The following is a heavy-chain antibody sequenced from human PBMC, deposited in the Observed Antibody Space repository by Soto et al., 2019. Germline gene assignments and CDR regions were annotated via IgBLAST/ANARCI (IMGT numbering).Heavy chain of an antibody. D-gene: IGHD2-15*01. CDR2: INPSGGST. V-gene: IGHV1-46*01. CDR3: ARGEIVVVVAATEGANWFDP. Sequence: QVQLVQSGAEVKKPGASVKVSCKASGYTFTSYYMHWVRQAPGQGLEWMGIINPSGGSTSYAQKFPGRVTMTRDTSTSTVYMELSSLRSEDTAVYYCARGEIVVVVAATEGANWFDPWGQGTLVTVSS. J-gene: IGHJ5*02. CDR1: GYTFTSYY.